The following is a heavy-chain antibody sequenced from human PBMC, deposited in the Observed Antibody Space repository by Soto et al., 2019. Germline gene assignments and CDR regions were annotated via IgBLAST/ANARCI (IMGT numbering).Heavy chain of an antibody. Sequence: ASVKVSCKASGYTFTGYYMHWVRQAPGQGLEWMGWINPNSGGTNYAQKFQGWVTMTRDTSISTAYMELSRLGSDDTAVYYCARALRYFDSYWFDPWGQGTLVTVSS. CDR3: ARALRYFDSYWFDP. CDR2: INPNSGGT. J-gene: IGHJ5*02. CDR1: GYTFTGYY. V-gene: IGHV1-2*04. D-gene: IGHD3-9*01.